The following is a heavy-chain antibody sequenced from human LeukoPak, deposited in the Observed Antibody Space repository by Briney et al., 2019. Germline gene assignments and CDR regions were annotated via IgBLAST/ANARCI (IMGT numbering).Heavy chain of an antibody. CDR3: ASSTSSSRYYYYYMDV. CDR2: IIPIFGIP. J-gene: IGHJ6*03. Sequence: ASVKASCKASGGTFRTFAISWVRQAPGQGLEWMGGIIPIFGIPDSAQKFQGRLTMTTDTSTSTAYMELRSLRSDDTAVYYCASSTSSSRYYYYYMDVWGKGTTVTVPS. CDR1: GGTFRTFA. D-gene: IGHD6-13*01. V-gene: IGHV1-69*10.